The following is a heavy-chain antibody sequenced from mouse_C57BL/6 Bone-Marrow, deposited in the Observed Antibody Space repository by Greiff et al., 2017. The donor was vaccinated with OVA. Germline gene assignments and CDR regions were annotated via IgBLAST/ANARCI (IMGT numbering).Heavy chain of an antibody. D-gene: IGHD4-1*01. CDR3: ANWDDYAMDY. V-gene: IGHV3-6*01. Sequence: EVKLMESGPGLVKPSQSLSLTCSVTGYSITSGYYWNWIRQFPGNKLEWMGYISYDGSNNYNPSLKNRISITRDTSKNQFFLKLNSVTTEDTATYYCANWDDYAMDYWGQGTSVTVSS. CDR1: GYSITSGYY. CDR2: ISYDGSN. J-gene: IGHJ4*01.